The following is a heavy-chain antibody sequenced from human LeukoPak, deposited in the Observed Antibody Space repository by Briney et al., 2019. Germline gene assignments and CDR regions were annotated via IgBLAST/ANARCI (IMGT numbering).Heavy chain of an antibody. J-gene: IGHJ1*01. Sequence: GGSLRLSCAASGFTFSTSWMTWVRQTPGKWLEWVANINHDGRETYYVGSVRGRFTISRDNAKNSLYLQMNSLREEDTAIYYCARELVVGPAEYFQHWGQGTVVTVSS. V-gene: IGHV3-7*01. CDR3: ARELVVGPAEYFQH. CDR1: GFTFSTSW. D-gene: IGHD2-8*02. CDR2: INHDGRET.